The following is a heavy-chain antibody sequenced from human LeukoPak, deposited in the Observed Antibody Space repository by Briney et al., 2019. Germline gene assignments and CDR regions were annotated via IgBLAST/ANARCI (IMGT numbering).Heavy chain of an antibody. V-gene: IGHV3-73*01. Sequence: GGSLRLSCAASGFTFSSYGMHWVRQASGKGLEWVGRIRSKANSYATAYAASVKGRFTISRDDSKNTAYLQMNSLKTEDTAVYYCTRHMYYYDSSGYYPVWGQGTLVTVSS. CDR3: TRHMYYYDSSGYYPV. CDR2: IRSKANSYAT. J-gene: IGHJ4*02. CDR1: GFTFSSYG. D-gene: IGHD3-22*01.